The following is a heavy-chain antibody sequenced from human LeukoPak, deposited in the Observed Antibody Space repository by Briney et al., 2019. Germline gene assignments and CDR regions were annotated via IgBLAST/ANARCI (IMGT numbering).Heavy chain of an antibody. CDR1: GHTFTSYG. CDR2: ISAYNGNT. D-gene: IGHD2-2*01. V-gene: IGHV1-18*01. J-gene: IGHJ5*02. Sequence: ASVKVSCKASGHTFTSYGISWVRQAPGQGLEWMGWISAYNGNTNYAQKLQGRVTMTTDTSTSTAYMELRSLRSDDTAVYYCARGTGIVVVPASFGGWFDPWGQGTLVTVSS. CDR3: ARGTGIVVVPASFGGWFDP.